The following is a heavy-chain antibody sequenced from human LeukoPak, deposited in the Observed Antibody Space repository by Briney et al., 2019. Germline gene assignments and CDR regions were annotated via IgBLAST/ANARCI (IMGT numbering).Heavy chain of an antibody. CDR3: AKRSTLRHFDY. J-gene: IGHJ4*02. CDR1: GFTVSSNS. V-gene: IGHV3-53*01. CDR2: IYSDNT. Sequence: GGSLRLSCTVSGFTVSSNSMSWVRQAPGKGPEWVSFIYSDNTHYSDSVKGRFTISRDNSKNTLYLQMNSLRAEDTAVYYYAKRSTLRHFDYWGQGTLVTVSS. D-gene: IGHD2-15*01.